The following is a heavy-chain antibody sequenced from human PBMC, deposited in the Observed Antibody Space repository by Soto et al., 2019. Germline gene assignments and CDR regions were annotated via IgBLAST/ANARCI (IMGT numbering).Heavy chain of an antibody. D-gene: IGHD3-9*01. V-gene: IGHV4-34*01. Sequence: QVQLQQWGAGLLKPSETLSLTCAVYGGSFSGYYWSWIRQPPGKGLEWIGEINHSGSTNYNPSLKRRVTISVDTSKNQFSLKLSSVTAADTAVYYCARGLTQYIFLTTLFHYFDYWGQGTLVTVSS. CDR1: GGSFSGYY. J-gene: IGHJ4*02. CDR2: INHSGST. CDR3: ARGLTQYIFLTTLFHYFDY.